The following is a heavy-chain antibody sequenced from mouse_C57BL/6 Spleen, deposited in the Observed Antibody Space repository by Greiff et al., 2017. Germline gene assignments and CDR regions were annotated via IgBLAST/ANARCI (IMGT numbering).Heavy chain of an antibody. CDR3: ARDGYSNWFAY. J-gene: IGHJ3*01. D-gene: IGHD2-5*01. CDR1: GYTFTSYW. Sequence: QVQLQQPGAELVKPGASVKLSCKASGYTFTSYWMPWVKQRPGQGLEWIGMIHPNSGSTNYNEKFKSKATLTVDKSSSTAYMQLSSLTSEDSAVYYCARDGYSNWFAYWGQGTLVTVSA. V-gene: IGHV1-64*01. CDR2: IHPNSGST.